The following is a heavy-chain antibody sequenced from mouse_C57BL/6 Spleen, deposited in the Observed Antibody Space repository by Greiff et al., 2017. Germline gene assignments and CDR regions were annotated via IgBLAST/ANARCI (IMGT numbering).Heavy chain of an antibody. V-gene: IGHV5-17*01. D-gene: IGHD1-1*01. CDR3: ARITTVVATYDGAMDY. CDR2: ISSGSSTI. Sequence: EVKLQESGGGLVKPGGSLKLSCAASGFTFSDYGMHWVRQAPEKGLEWVAYISSGSSTIYYADTVKGRFTISRDNAKNTLFLQMTSLRSEDTAMYYCARITTVVATYDGAMDYWGQGTSVTVSS. J-gene: IGHJ4*01. CDR1: GFTFSDYG.